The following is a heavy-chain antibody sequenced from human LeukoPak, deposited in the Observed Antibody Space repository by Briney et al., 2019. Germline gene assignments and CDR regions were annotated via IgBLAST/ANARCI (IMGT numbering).Heavy chain of an antibody. CDR2: IHTSWTT. J-gene: IGHJ5*02. Sequence: SETLSLTCTVSGVSMSSYYWSFIRQPAGKGLEWIGRIHTSWTTYYNPSLKSRVTMSVDTSRNQFSLRLTSVTAADTAVYYCARGDYYDGGGRNWFDPWGQGTLVTVSS. D-gene: IGHD3-16*01. CDR3: ARGDYYDGGGRNWFDP. CDR1: GVSMSSYY. V-gene: IGHV4-4*07.